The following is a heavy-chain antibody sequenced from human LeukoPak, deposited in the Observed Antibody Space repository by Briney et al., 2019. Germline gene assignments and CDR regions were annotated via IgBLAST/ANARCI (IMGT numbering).Heavy chain of an antibody. CDR3: ARETSRGLDH. D-gene: IGHD2-15*01. CDR1: GASLSSYF. J-gene: IGHJ4*02. CDR2: FYTGGST. Sequence: SETLSLTCTVSGASLSSYFWSWIRQPAGKGLEWIWRFYTGGSTHFNTSLKRRLTMSANTSTKQFSLRLRSVTAADTAVYYCARETSRGLDHWGQGILVTVSS. V-gene: IGHV4-4*07.